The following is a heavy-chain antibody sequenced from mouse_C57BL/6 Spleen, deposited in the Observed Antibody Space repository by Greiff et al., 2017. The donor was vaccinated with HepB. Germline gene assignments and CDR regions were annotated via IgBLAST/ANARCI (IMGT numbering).Heavy chain of an antibody. J-gene: IGHJ4*01. V-gene: IGHV5-4*01. CDR2: ISDGGSYT. CDR1: GFTFSSYA. CDR3: ARNYGNLYYYAMDY. Sequence: EVHLVESGGGLVKPGGSLKLSCAASGFTFSSYAMSWVRQTPEKRLEWVATISDGGSYTYYPDNVKGRFTISRDNAKNNLYLQMSHLKSEDTAMYYCARNYGNLYYYAMDYWGQGTSVTVSS. D-gene: IGHD2-1*01.